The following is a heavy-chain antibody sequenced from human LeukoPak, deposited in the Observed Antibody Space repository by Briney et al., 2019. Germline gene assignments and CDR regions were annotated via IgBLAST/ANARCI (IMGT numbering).Heavy chain of an antibody. V-gene: IGHV1-18*01. Sequence: ASVKVSCKASGYTFTSYGISWVRQAPGQGLEWMGWISAYNGNTNYAQKLQGRVTMTTDTSTSTAYMELRSLRSDDTAVYYCARDIVSTTRLGYYFDYWGQGTLVTVSS. J-gene: IGHJ4*02. CDR2: ISAYNGNT. D-gene: IGHD2-15*01. CDR1: GYTFTSYG. CDR3: ARDIVSTTRLGYYFDY.